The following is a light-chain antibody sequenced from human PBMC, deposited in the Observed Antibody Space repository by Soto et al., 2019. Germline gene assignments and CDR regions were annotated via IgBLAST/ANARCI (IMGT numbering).Light chain of an antibody. CDR2: DAS. J-gene: IGKJ2*01. V-gene: IGKV1-13*02. CDR1: QGIKSA. CDR3: QQQHT. Sequence: AIQLTQSPSSLSASVGDRVTISCRASQGIKSALVWYQQKPGKSPKLLVYDASSLEGGVPSRFSGSGSGTDFTLTISSLQPEYLSTYYCQQQHT.